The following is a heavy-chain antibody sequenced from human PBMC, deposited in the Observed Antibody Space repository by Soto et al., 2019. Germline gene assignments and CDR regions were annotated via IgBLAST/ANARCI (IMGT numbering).Heavy chain of an antibody. Sequence: KPSETLSLTCTVSGGSISSGGYYWSWIRQHPGKGLEWIGYIYYSGSTYYNPSLKSRVTISVDTSKNQFSLKLSSVTAADTAVYYCARLPKVTAIISYYGRDVWGQGTTVTVSS. CDR1: GGSISSGGYY. D-gene: IGHD2-21*02. CDR2: IYYSGST. CDR3: ARLPKVTAIISYYGRDV. V-gene: IGHV4-31*03. J-gene: IGHJ6*02.